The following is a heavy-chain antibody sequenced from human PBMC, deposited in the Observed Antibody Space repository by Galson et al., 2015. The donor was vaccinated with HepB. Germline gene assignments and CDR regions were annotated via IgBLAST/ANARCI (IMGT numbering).Heavy chain of an antibody. CDR2: INAGNGNT. Sequence: SVKVSCKASGYTFTSYAMHWVRQAPGQRLEWMGWINAGNGNTKYSQKLQGRVTITADESTSTAYMELSSLRSEDTAVYYCASALPSGSRSWYNWFDPWGQGTLVTVSS. J-gene: IGHJ5*02. V-gene: IGHV1-3*01. D-gene: IGHD6-13*01. CDR1: GYTFTSYA. CDR3: ASALPSGSRSWYNWFDP.